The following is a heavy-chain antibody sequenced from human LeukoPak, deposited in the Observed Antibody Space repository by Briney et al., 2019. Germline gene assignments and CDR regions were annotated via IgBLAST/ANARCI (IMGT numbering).Heavy chain of an antibody. CDR3: AKDPGVSTTLHWFDP. D-gene: IGHD2-8*01. V-gene: IGHV3-23*01. Sequence: GGSLRLSCAASGFTFSNYAMSWVRQAPGKGLEWVSGMNGNGGNTIYADSVKGRFTIFRDNSKNTLYLQMNSLRAVDTAVYYCAKDPGVSTTLHWFDPWGQGTLVTVSS. CDR2: MNGNGGNT. J-gene: IGHJ5*02. CDR1: GFTFSNYA.